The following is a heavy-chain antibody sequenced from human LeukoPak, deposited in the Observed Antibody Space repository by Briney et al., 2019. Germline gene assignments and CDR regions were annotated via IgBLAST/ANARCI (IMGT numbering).Heavy chain of an antibody. V-gene: IGHV1-2*06. CDR3: ALVSGSYYNDAFDI. CDR1: GYTFTGYY. CDR2: INPNSGGT. J-gene: IGHJ3*02. Sequence: ASVKVSCKASGYTFTGYYMHWVRQAPGQGPEWMGRINPNSGGTNYAQKFQGRVTMTRDTSISTAYMELSRLRSDDTAVYYCALVSGSYYNDAFDIWGQGTMVTVSS. D-gene: IGHD1-26*01.